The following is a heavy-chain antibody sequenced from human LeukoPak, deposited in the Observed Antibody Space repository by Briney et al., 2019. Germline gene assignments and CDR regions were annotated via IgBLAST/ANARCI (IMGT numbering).Heavy chain of an antibody. D-gene: IGHD1-26*01. CDR2: IYISGST. CDR1: GGSISSYY. J-gene: IGHJ4*02. V-gene: IGHV4-4*07. Sequence: SETLSLTCSVSGGSISSYYWSWIRQPAGKGLEWIGRIYISGSTNYNPSVKSRVTMSVDTSKNQLSLKLTSVTAADTAVYYCGRDLGTYFDYWGQGTLVTVSP. CDR3: GRDLGTYFDY.